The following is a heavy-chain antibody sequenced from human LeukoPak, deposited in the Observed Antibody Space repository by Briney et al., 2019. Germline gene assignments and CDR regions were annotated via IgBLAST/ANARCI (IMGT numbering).Heavy chain of an antibody. V-gene: IGHV3-23*01. CDR1: GFTFSSYA. Sequence: GGALRLSCPVSGFTFSSYAMSWVRQAPGRGLEWVSVISSSGESAYYADSVKGRFTISRDNSKNTLYLQMNSLRAEDTAVYYCAKDRGSGYHYFDYWGQGTLVTVSS. J-gene: IGHJ4*02. CDR2: ISSSGESA. D-gene: IGHD3-22*01. CDR3: AKDRGSGYHYFDY.